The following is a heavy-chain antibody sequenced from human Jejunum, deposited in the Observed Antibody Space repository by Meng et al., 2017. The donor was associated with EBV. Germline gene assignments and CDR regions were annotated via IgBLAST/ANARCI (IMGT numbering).Heavy chain of an antibody. D-gene: IGHD2/OR15-2a*01. Sequence: VECGGGLGPPGWSLRLSCAASGFTFTSDAMSWVRQAPGKGLEWVSVITGSGGSTYYADSVKGRFTISRDSSKNTLYLQMNSLRAEDTAVYYCAKLVRDWGQGTLVTVSS. J-gene: IGHJ4*02. CDR3: AKLVRD. CDR1: GFTFTSDA. V-gene: IGHV3-23*04. CDR2: ITGSGGST.